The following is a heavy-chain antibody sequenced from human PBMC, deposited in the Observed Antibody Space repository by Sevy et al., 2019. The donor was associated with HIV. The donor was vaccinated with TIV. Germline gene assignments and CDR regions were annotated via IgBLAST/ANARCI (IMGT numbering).Heavy chain of an antibody. CDR1: GFTFSNYY. Sequence: GGSLRLSCAVSGFTFSNYYMSWVRQAPGKGLEWVSVISDSGGYTSYTDSVKGRFTISRDNSKNTLYLQMNSLRVEDTAIYYCANRAGPIFDNWGQGTLVTVSS. V-gene: IGHV3-23*01. D-gene: IGHD6-19*01. CDR3: ANRAGPIFDN. CDR2: ISDSGGYT. J-gene: IGHJ4*02.